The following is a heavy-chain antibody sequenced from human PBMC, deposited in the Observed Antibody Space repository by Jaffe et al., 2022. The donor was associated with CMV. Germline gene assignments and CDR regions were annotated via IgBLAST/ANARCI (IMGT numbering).Heavy chain of an antibody. D-gene: IGHD3-10*01. CDR1: GYSFTTYY. J-gene: IGHJ4*02. V-gene: IGHV1-46*01. CDR2: IKPNSGNA. Sequence: QVQLVQSGAEVKKPGASVTLSCKASGYSFTTYYIHWIRQAPGQGLEWMGLIKPNSGNATSARKFRDRVTMTRDTSTTTVYMELSSLKSEDTAVYYCVRDLLPMTNTLVGATEGDYWGQGTLVIVSS. CDR3: VRDLLPMTNTLVGATEGDY.